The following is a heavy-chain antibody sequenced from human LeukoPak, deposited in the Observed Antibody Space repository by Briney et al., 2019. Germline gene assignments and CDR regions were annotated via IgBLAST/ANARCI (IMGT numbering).Heavy chain of an antibody. CDR3: AKDLHYDSSGYPYYYYYGMDV. V-gene: IGHV3-23*01. J-gene: IGHJ6*02. CDR1: GFTFSSYA. CDR2: ISGSGGST. Sequence: PGGSLRLSCAASGFTFSSYAMSWVRRAPGKGLEWVSAISGSGGSTYYADSVKGRFTISRDNSKNTLYLQMNSLRAEDTAVYYCAKDLHYDSSGYPYYYYYGMDVWGQGTTVTVSS. D-gene: IGHD3-22*01.